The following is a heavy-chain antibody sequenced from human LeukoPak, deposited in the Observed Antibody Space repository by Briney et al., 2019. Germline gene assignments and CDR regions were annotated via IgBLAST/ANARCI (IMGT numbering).Heavy chain of an antibody. D-gene: IGHD6-19*01. V-gene: IGHV3-23*01. CDR2: ISGTDDST. Sequence: PGGSLRLSCVASGFGFSYYDMNWVRQTPGKGLEWVSTISGTDDSTYYADSVRGRFTISRDNSKNTLYLQMNSLRAEDTAVYYCAKDKGSSGWPPYYGMDVWGQGTTVTVSS. CDR3: AKDKGSSGWPPYYGMDV. J-gene: IGHJ6*02. CDR1: GFGFSYYD.